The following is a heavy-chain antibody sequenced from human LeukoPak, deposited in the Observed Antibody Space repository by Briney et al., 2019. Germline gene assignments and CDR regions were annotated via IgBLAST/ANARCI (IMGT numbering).Heavy chain of an antibody. CDR3: ARAPFRDSSWYLGY. J-gene: IGHJ4*02. D-gene: IGHD6-13*01. CDR2: INPNSGGT. V-gene: IGHV1-2*02. Sequence: GASVKVSCKASGYTFTGYYMHWVRQAPGQGLEWMEWINPNSGGTNYAQKFQGRVTMTRDTSISTAYMELSGLRSDDTAVYYCARAPFRDSSWYLGYWGQGTLVTVSS. CDR1: GYTFTGYY.